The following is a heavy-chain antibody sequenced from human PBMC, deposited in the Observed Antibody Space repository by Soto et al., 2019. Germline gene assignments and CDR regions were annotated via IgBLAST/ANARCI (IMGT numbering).Heavy chain of an antibody. J-gene: IGHJ4*02. D-gene: IGHD3-16*01. V-gene: IGHV3-49*04. CDR1: GFTFGDYA. CDR3: TSLGGFDY. CDR2: IRSKAYGGTT. Sequence: GGSLRLSCTASGFTFGDYAMSWVRQAPGKGLEWVGFIRSKAYGGTTEYAASVKGRFTISRDDSKSIAYLQMNSLKTEDTAVYCCTSLGGFDYWGQGTLVTVSS.